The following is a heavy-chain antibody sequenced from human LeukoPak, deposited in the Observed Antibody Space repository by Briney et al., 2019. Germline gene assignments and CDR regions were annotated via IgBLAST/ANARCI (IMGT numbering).Heavy chain of an antibody. CDR3: ARHYYDSSGYYYGLGY. D-gene: IGHD3-22*01. CDR2: ISSSGSTI. Sequence: KPGGSLRLSCAASGFTISDYYMSWIRQAPGKGLEWVSYISSSGSTIYYADSVKGRFTISRDNAKNSLYLQMNSLRAEDTAVYYCARHYYDSSGYYYGLGYWGQGTLVTVSS. CDR1: GFTISDYY. V-gene: IGHV3-11*01. J-gene: IGHJ4*02.